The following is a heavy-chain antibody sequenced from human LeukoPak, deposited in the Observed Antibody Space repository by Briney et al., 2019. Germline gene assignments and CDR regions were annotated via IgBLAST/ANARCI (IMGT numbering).Heavy chain of an antibody. V-gene: IGHV1-2*06. D-gene: IGHD2-2*01. CDR3: ARDLWGDIVVVPAAPSDP. J-gene: IGHJ5*02. Sequence: ASVKVSCKASGYTFTSYDINWVRQAPGQGLEWMGRINPNSGGTNYAQKFQGRVTMTRDTSISTAYMELSRLRSDDPAVYYCARDLWGDIVVVPAAPSDPWGQGTLVTVSS. CDR2: INPNSGGT. CDR1: GYTFTSYD.